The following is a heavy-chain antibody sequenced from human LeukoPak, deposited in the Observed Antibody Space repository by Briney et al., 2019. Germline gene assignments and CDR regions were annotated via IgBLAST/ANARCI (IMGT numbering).Heavy chain of an antibody. CDR1: GYTFTSYG. CDR3: ARAPGYGDIYWYFDL. V-gene: IGHV1-18*01. Sequence: GSSVKVSCKASGYTFTSYGISWVRQAPGQGLEWMGWISAHNGNTNYAQKLQGRVTMTTDTSTSTAYMKLRSLRSDDTAVYYCARAPGYGDIYWYFDLWGRGTLVTVSS. J-gene: IGHJ2*01. D-gene: IGHD4-17*01. CDR2: ISAHNGNT.